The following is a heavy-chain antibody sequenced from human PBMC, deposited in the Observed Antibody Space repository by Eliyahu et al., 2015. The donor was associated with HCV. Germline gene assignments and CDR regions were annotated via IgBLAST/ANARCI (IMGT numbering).Heavy chain of an antibody. CDR2: IYSGGST. J-gene: IGHJ4*02. CDR1: GFTVSSNY. V-gene: IGHV3-53*01. Sequence: EVQLVESGGGLIQPGGSLRLSCAXSGFTVSSNYMSWVRQAPGKGLEWVSVIYSGGSTYYADSVKGRFTLSRDNSKNTVYLLMNSLRAEDTAVYYCARDAGSHRSFDYWGQGTLVTVSS. D-gene: IGHD3-16*02. CDR3: ARDAGSHRSFDY.